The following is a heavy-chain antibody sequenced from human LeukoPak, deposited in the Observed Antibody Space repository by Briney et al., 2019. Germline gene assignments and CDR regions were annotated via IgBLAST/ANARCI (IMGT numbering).Heavy chain of an antibody. CDR1: GYTFTTYD. D-gene: IGHD1-14*01. J-gene: IGHJ6*03. CDR2: INPNTGHT. Sequence: ASVKVSCKASGYTFTTYDINWVRQATGQGLEWMGWINPNTGHTGYAQKFQGRVTITRNTSISTVYMELSSLRSEDTAVYYCAREVRGTRLYYYYYMDVWGKGTTVTVSS. CDR3: AREVRGTRLYYYYYMDV. V-gene: IGHV1-8*03.